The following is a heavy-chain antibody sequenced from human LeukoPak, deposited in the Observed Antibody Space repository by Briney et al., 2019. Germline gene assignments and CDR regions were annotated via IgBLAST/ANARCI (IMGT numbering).Heavy chain of an antibody. CDR3: AKRSVKSYSSGLIG. J-gene: IGHJ4*02. CDR1: GFTFSSYA. D-gene: IGHD6-19*01. CDR2: ISGSGGST. Sequence: PGGSLRLSCAASGFTFSSYAMHWVRQAPGKGLEWVSAISGSGGSTYYADSVKGRFTISRDDSKNTLYLQMNSLRAEDTAVYYCAKRSVKSYSSGLIGWGQGTLVTVSS. V-gene: IGHV3-23*01.